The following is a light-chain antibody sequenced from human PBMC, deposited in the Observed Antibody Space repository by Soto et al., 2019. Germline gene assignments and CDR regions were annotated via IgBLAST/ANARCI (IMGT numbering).Light chain of an antibody. CDR2: LAS. Sequence: EIVVTQYPLSLPVTPGEPASISCRSSQSLLHINGYNYLDCYLPKPGQSPQLLIYLASNQASGVPDRFSGSGSGTEFTLMISIVEAEDFGVYYSTHTPLPPLTCGGGS. V-gene: IGKV2-28*01. CDR1: QSLLHINGYNY. CDR3: THTPLPPLT. J-gene: IGKJ4*01.